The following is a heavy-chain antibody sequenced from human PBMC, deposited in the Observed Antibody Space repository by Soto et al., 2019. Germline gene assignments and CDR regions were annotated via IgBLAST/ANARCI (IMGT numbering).Heavy chain of an antibody. J-gene: IGHJ5*02. CDR2: ISGSGGST. Sequence: GGSLRLSCAASGFTFSSYAMSWVRQAPGKGLEWVSAISGSGGSTYYADSVKGRFTISRDNSKNTLYLQMNSLRAEDTAVYYCAKSRRELLHDYSWFDPWGQGTLVTVSS. CDR1: GFTFSSYA. CDR3: AKSRRELLHDYSWFDP. V-gene: IGHV3-23*01. D-gene: IGHD1-26*01.